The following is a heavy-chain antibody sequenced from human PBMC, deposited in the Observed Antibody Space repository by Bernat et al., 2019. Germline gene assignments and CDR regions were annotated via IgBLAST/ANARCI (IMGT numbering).Heavy chain of an antibody. CDR1: GFTFSSHE. Sequence: EVQLVESGGGLVQPGGSLRLSCTASGFTFSSHEMNWVRQAPGKGLEWVSLISGSSNVIYYADSVKGRFTISRDNAKNSLYLQMNSLRAEDTATYYCTRGWQPHLDYWGQGTLVTVSS. CDR2: ISGSSNVI. CDR3: TRGWQPHLDY. D-gene: IGHD5-24*01. J-gene: IGHJ4*02. V-gene: IGHV3-48*03.